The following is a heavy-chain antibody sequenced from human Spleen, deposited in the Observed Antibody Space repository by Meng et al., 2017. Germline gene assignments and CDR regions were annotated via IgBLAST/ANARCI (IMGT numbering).Heavy chain of an antibody. V-gene: IGHV4-30-4*01. CDR2: IYDSGYT. J-gene: IGHJ4*02. CDR3: ARERGILVGNNNFDY. CDR1: GGSMSSGDYY. Sequence: QVQLQESGPVLVKPSQTLSLTFTVSGGSMSSGDYYWSWIRQPPGKGLEWIGYIYDSGYTYYNPSLKSRVTISVDTSKNQFSLKLSSVTAADTAVYYCARERGILVGNNNFDYWGQGTLVTVSS. D-gene: IGHD2-21*01.